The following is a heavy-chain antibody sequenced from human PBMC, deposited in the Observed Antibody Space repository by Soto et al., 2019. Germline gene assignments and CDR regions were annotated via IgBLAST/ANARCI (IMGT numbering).Heavy chain of an antibody. CDR3: ARVALQLERQKRGMDV. Sequence: PGGSLRLSCAASGFTFSSYGMHGVRQAPGKGLEWVAVIWYDGSNKYYADSVKGRFTISRDNSKNTLYLQMNSLRAEDTAVYYCARVALQLERQKRGMDVWGQGTTVAISS. D-gene: IGHD1-1*01. V-gene: IGHV3-33*01. CDR1: GFTFSSYG. CDR2: IWYDGSNK. J-gene: IGHJ6*02.